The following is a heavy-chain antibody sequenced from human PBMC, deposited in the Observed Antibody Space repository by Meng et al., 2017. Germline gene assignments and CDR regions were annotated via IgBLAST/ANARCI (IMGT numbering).Heavy chain of an antibody. J-gene: IGHJ4*02. D-gene: IGHD3-22*01. Sequence: SVKVSCKASGGTFSSYAISWVRQAPGQGLEWMGGIIPIFGTANYAQKFQGRVTITADESTGTAYMELSSLRSEDTAVYYCARAKDYYDRSGYYPEPYYFDYWGQGTLVTVSS. CDR2: IIPIFGTA. V-gene: IGHV1-69*13. CDR3: ARAKDYYDRSGYYPEPYYFDY. CDR1: GGTFSSYA.